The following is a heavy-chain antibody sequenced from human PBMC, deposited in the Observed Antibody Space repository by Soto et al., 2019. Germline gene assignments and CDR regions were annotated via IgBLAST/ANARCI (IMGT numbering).Heavy chain of an antibody. J-gene: IGHJ4*02. D-gene: IGHD1-7*01. Sequence: EVLLLESGGGLVQPGGSLRLSCAASGFTFSTYALSWVRQAPGKGLEWVSAISVNGQGIYYADSVRGRFTISRDNSKNTIFLHMDSLRAEDTAVYYCAKDRNYPRDQFHYWGQGTLVTVSS. CDR3: AKDRNYPRDQFHY. CDR1: GFTFSTYA. V-gene: IGHV3-23*01. CDR2: ISVNGQGI.